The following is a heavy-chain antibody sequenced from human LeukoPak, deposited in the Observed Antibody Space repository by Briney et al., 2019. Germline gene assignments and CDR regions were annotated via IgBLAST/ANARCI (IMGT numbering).Heavy chain of an antibody. CDR2: ISSSSSTI. J-gene: IGHJ3*02. CDR3: ARAKRNGFDI. V-gene: IGHV3-48*01. Sequence: PGGSLRLSCAASGFTFSGYSMNWVRQAPGKGLEWVSYISSSSSTIYYADSVKGRFTISRDNAKNSLSLQMNSLRAEDTAVYYCARAKRNGFDIWGQGTTVTVSS. CDR1: GFTFSGYS.